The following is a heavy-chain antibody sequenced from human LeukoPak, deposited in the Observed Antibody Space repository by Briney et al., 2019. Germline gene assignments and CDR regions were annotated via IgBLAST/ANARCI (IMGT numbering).Heavy chain of an antibody. CDR3: ARGRGAGFDLLAY. Sequence: GRSLRLSCAASGFTFRNYEMNWVPQAPGKGLEWGLEISSSCSTIYYADSVKGRYTISRDNARNSLYLQMNSLRPEDSAGYYCARGRGAGFDLLAYWGQGTLVTVSS. V-gene: IGHV3-48*03. CDR2: ISSSCSTI. D-gene: IGHD3-9*01. J-gene: IGHJ4*02. CDR1: GFTFRNYE.